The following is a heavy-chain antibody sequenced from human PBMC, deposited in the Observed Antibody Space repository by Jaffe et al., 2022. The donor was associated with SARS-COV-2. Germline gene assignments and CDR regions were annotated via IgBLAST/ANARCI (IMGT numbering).Heavy chain of an antibody. CDR1: GGSIRRNF. Sequence: QVQLRESGPGLVKPSETLSLICTVSGGSIRRNFWSWIRQPPGKGLEWIGYIYDSGTTIYNPSLKSRVTISVDMSHNQVSLKLSSVTAADAAIYYCARDSYCAGDCFDNWGQGTMVTVSP. CDR3: ARDSYCAGDCFDN. J-gene: IGHJ4*02. V-gene: IGHV4-59*01. CDR2: IYDSGTT. D-gene: IGHD2-21*01.